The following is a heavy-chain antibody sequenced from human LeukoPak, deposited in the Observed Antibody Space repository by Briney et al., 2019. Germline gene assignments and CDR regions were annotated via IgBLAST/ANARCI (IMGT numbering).Heavy chain of an antibody. V-gene: IGHV3-33*01. CDR1: GFTFSNYG. J-gene: IGHJ4*02. Sequence: GRSLRLSCAAPGFTFSNYGMNWVRQAPGKGLEWVAVIWHDGGNEYYADSVKGRFTISRDNSENTLYLQMNSLGAEDTAFYYCARGIAVAGTTGGYCDYWGQGALVTVSS. CDR2: IWHDGGNE. D-gene: IGHD6-19*01. CDR3: ARGIAVAGTTGGYCDY.